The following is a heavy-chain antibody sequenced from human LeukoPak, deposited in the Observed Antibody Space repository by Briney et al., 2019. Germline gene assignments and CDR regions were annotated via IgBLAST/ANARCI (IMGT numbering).Heavy chain of an antibody. V-gene: IGHV3-7*03. CDR1: GFTFSSYW. Sequence: GGSLRLSCAASGFTFSSYWMSWVRQAPGKGLEWVANIKQDGSEKYYVDSVKGRFTTSRDNAKNSLYLQMNSLRAEDTAVYYCARDWYVAAAGKVSGMDVWGQGTTVTVSS. CDR2: IKQDGSEK. D-gene: IGHD6-13*01. CDR3: ARDWYVAAAGKVSGMDV. J-gene: IGHJ6*02.